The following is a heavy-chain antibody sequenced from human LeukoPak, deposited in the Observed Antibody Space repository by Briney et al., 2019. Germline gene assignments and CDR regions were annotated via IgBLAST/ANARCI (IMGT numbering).Heavy chain of an antibody. D-gene: IGHD5-24*01. CDR3: ARRDGLHFDY. J-gene: IGHJ4*02. CDR1: GGTFSSYA. CDR2: IIPIFGTA. V-gene: IGHV1-69*05. Sequence: ASVKVSCKASGGTFSSYAISWVRQAPGQGLEWMGGIIPIFGTANYAQKFQGRVTNTTDESTSTAYMELSSLRSEDTAVYYCARRDGLHFDYWGQGTLVTVSS.